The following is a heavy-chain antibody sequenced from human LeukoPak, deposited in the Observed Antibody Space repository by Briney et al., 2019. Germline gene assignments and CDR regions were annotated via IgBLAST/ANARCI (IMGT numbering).Heavy chain of an antibody. Sequence: PGGSLRLSCAASGFAVSSNYMNWVRQAPGKGLEWVSLIYSGGSTAYADSVKGRFTISRDNSKNTLYLQMSSLRSEDTAVYYCARVGSAGAFDIWGQGTMVTVSS. D-gene: IGHD1-26*01. J-gene: IGHJ3*02. CDR2: IYSGGST. CDR1: GFAVSSNY. CDR3: ARVGSAGAFDI. V-gene: IGHV3-53*05.